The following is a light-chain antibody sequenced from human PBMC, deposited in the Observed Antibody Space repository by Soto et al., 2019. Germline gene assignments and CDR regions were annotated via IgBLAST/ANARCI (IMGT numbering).Light chain of an antibody. J-gene: IGLJ1*01. CDR3: SSYTGSSIV. CDR1: SSDVGGYNY. Sequence: QSVLTQPPSASGSPGQSVTISCTGTSSDVGGYNYVSWYQQHPGKAPKLMMFDVNNRPSGVPYRFSGSKSGNAASLTVSGLQAEDEADYYCSSYTGSSIVFGTGTKVTVL. CDR2: DVN. V-gene: IGLV2-8*01.